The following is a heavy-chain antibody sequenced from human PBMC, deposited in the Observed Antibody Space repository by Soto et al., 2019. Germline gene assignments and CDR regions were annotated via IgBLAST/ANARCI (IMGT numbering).Heavy chain of an antibody. D-gene: IGHD3-3*01. V-gene: IGHV3-33*01. CDR1: GFTFSSYG. J-gene: IGHJ3*02. Sequence: GGSLRLSCAASGFTFSSYGMHWVRQAPGKGLEWVAVIWYDGSNKYYADSVKGRFTISRDNSKNTLYLQMNSLRAEDTAVYYCARCGRSYYDFWSGYYFAFDIWGQGTMVTVSS. CDR3: ARCGRSYYDFWSGYYFAFDI. CDR2: IWYDGSNK.